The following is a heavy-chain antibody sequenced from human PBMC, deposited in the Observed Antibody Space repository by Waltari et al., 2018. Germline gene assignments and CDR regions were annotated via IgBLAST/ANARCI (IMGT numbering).Heavy chain of an antibody. Sequence: QVQLHQGGAGLLKPSETLSLTSAFPGAPLSVYFWRWLRRPPGKGLEWLGAIHYDGSTNYKPSLKSRLSLSVDTTKKHFSLRLTSVTAADTGMYFCARYGEVPPNYFFDFWGQGIRVTVSS. CDR3: ARYGEVPPNYFFDF. V-gene: IGHV4-34*01. CDR1: GAPLSVYF. J-gene: IGHJ4*01. D-gene: IGHD2-21*01. CDR2: IHYDGST.